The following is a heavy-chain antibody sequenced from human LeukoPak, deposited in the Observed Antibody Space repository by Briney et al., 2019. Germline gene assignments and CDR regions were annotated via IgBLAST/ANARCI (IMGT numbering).Heavy chain of an antibody. V-gene: IGHV1-2*06. CDR2: INPDNGGT. CDR1: GYTFTGYY. J-gene: IGHJ4*02. Sequence: ASVKVSCKASGYTFTGYYMHWGRQAPGQGLEWMGRINPDNGGTDFAQKFQGRVTTTRDTSISTAYMELTRLRSDDTAVYYCARGGEWNDVSFWGQGTPVTVSS. CDR3: ARGGEWNDVSF. D-gene: IGHD1-1*01.